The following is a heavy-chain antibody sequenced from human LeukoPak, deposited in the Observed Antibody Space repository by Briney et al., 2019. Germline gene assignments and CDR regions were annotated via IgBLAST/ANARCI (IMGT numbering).Heavy chain of an antibody. CDR1: GLTFSSYA. Sequence: GSLRLSCAASGLTFSSYAMSWVRQAPGKGLEWVSAISGSGGSTYYADSVKGRFTIPRDNSKNTLYLQMNSLRVEDTAVYYCAKGGLGCSSTSCFDYWGQGTLVTVSS. CDR2: ISGSGGST. D-gene: IGHD2-2*01. J-gene: IGHJ4*02. V-gene: IGHV3-23*01. CDR3: AKGGLGCSSTSCFDY.